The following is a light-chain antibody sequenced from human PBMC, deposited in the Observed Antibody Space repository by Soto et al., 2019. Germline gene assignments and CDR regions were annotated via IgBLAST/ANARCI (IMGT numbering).Light chain of an antibody. J-gene: IGKJ5*01. CDR3: QQYNNWPFS. V-gene: IGKV3-15*01. CDR2: DVS. Sequence: EIRMTQSPGTLSVSPGERATLSCMAAQAVTTNFAWYQQKSGQSPRLLIYDVSNRATGVPARFSGSGSETDFTLTISGLRSEDSAVYFCQQYNNWPFSFGQGTRLEI. CDR1: QAVTTN.